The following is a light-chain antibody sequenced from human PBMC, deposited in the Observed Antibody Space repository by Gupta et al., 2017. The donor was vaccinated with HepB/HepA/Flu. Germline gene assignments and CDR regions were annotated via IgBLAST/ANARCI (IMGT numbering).Light chain of an antibody. J-gene: IGKJ1*01. CDR1: QRISSY. V-gene: IGKV1-39*01. Sequence: DIQMTQSPSSLSASVGDRVTITCRASQRISSYLNWYQQKPGKAPKLLIYAASRLQSGVPSRFSGSGSGTDFTLTISRRQPEDFATYYCQQRHSTPMTFGQGTKVEIK. CDR2: AAS. CDR3: QQRHSTPMT.